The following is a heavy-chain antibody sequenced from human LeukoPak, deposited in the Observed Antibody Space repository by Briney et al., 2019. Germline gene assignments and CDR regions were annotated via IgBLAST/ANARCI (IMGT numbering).Heavy chain of an antibody. D-gene: IGHD2-21*01. CDR1: GFTFRSHA. Sequence: PGGSLRLSCVGSGFTFRSHAMSWVRQAPEKGLEFVSGIYENGGTTYYADSVKGRFSISRDNCKNTLYLQMDSLRGEDTAVYYCAKDFRIGYSAHFDYWGQGALVTVSS. V-gene: IGHV3-23*01. CDR3: AKDFRIGYSAHFDY. CDR2: IYENGGTT. J-gene: IGHJ4*02.